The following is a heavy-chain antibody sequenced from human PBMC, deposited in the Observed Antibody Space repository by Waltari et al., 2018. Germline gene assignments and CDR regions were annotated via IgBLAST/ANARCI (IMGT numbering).Heavy chain of an antibody. CDR3: ANSCDSSSWYSYFDY. CDR1: GFTFSSYG. V-gene: IGHV3-30*02. CDR2: VRYDGSNK. D-gene: IGHD6-13*01. Sequence: QVQLVESGGGVVQPGGSLRLSCAASGFTFSSYGMHWVRQAPGKGLEWVAFVRYDGSNKYYADSVKGRFTISRDNSKNTLYLQMNSLRAEDTAVYYCANSCDSSSWYSYFDYWGQGTLVTVSS. J-gene: IGHJ4*02.